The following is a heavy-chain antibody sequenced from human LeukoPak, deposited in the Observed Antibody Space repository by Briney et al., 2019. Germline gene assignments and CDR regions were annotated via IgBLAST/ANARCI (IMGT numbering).Heavy chain of an antibody. CDR1: GGSISSYY. CDR2: IYYSGST. Sequence: SETLSLTCTVSGGSISSYYWSWIRQPPGKGLEWIGYIYYSGSTNYNPSLKSRVTISVDTSKNQFSLKLSSVTAADTAVYYCARDRTPGYSSSWSLDYWGQGTLVTVSS. V-gene: IGHV4-59*12. CDR3: ARDRTPGYSSSWSLDY. D-gene: IGHD6-13*01. J-gene: IGHJ4*02.